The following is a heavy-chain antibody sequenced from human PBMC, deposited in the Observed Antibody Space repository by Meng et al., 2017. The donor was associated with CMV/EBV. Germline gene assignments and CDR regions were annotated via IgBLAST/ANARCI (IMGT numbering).Heavy chain of an antibody. CDR3: AKGRIAAAGDAFDA. D-gene: IGHD6-13*01. CDR2: INWSSGTI. V-gene: IGHV3-9*01. CDR1: GFTFADYA. J-gene: IGHJ3*01. Sequence: SCAASGFTFADYAMHWVRQVPGKGLEWVSSINWSSGTIDYADSVKGRLTISRDNAKKSLYLQMNSLRPEDTAVYYCAKGRIAAAGDAFDAWGQGTMVTVSS.